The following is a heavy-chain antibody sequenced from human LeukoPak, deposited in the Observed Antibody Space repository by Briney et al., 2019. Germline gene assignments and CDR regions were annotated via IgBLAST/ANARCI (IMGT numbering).Heavy chain of an antibody. Sequence: ASVKVSCKASGYTFTTYGISWVRQAPGQGLEWMGWISAYNANTNYAQKFQGRVTMTTDTSTSTAYMELRSLRSDDTAVYYCARSRQRRGYNFDYWGQGALVTVSS. CDR2: ISAYNANT. CDR1: GYTFTTYG. CDR3: ARSRQRRGYNFDY. V-gene: IGHV1-18*01. J-gene: IGHJ4*02. D-gene: IGHD5-12*01.